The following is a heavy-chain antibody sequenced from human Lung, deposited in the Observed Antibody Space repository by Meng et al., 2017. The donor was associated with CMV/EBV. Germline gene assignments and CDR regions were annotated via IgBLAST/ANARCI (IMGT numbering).Heavy chain of an antibody. Sequence: GESLKISCAASGFTFSGYWMSWVRQAPGKGLEWVANIKQDGSEKYYVDSVKGRFTISRDNAKNSLYLQMNSLRAEDTAVYYCARERFSSSWYEGRDFDYWGQGTLVTVSS. CDR3: ARERFSSSWYEGRDFDY. CDR2: IKQDGSEK. CDR1: GFTFSGYW. D-gene: IGHD6-13*01. V-gene: IGHV3-7*01. J-gene: IGHJ4*02.